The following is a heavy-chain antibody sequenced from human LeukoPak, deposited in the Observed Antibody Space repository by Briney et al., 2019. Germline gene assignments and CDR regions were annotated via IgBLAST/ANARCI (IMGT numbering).Heavy chain of an antibody. Sequence: SVKVSCKTSGGTFSGSAITWVRQAPGQGLEWMGRIIPVLALATYAQKFQGRVTITADQSTTTAYMELNTLRSEDTAVFYCVRDINGDLDYWGQGTLVTVSS. D-gene: IGHD4-17*01. CDR1: GGTFSGSA. CDR2: IIPVLALA. V-gene: IGHV1-69*04. CDR3: VRDINGDLDY. J-gene: IGHJ4*02.